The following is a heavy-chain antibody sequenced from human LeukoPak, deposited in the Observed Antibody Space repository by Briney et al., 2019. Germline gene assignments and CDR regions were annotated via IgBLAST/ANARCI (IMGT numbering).Heavy chain of an antibody. CDR1: GGSFSGYY. CDR2: INHSGST. Sequence: SETLSLTCAVYGGSFSGYYWSWIRQPPGKGLEWIGEINHSGSTNYNPSLKSRVAISVDTSKNQFSLKLSSVTAADTAVYYCARALSGGSCYSQCYFDYWGQGTLVTVSS. CDR3: ARALSGGSCYSQCYFDY. D-gene: IGHD2-15*01. J-gene: IGHJ4*02. V-gene: IGHV4-34*01.